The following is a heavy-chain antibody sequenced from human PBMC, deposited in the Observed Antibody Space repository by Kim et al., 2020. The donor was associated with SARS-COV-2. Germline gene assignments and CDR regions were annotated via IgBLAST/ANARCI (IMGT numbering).Heavy chain of an antibody. V-gene: IGHV3-30*02. Sequence: DSGKDRFTISRDNSKTTLYLQMNSLRAEDTAVYYCAKLGYSGYAILGNDYWGQGTLVTVSS. D-gene: IGHD5-12*01. J-gene: IGHJ4*02. CDR3: AKLGYSGYAILGNDY.